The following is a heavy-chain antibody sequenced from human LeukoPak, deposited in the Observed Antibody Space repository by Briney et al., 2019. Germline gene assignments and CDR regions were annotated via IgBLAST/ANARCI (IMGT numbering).Heavy chain of an antibody. D-gene: IGHD6-13*01. CDR1: GYSFTSQW. CDR2: IYPGDSDT. Sequence: GESLKISCKGSGYSFTSQWIGWVRQMPGKGLEWMGIIYPGDSDTRYSPSFQGQVTISADKSISTAYLQWSSLKASDTAMYYCARLSNRGNIAADLYYFDYWGQGTLVTVSS. V-gene: IGHV5-51*01. CDR3: ARLSNRGNIAADLYYFDY. J-gene: IGHJ4*02.